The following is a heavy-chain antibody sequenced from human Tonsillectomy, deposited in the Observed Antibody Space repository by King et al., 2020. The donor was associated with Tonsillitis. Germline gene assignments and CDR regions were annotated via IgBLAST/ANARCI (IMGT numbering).Heavy chain of an antibody. Sequence: VQLQESGPGLLKPSETLSLTCTVSGGSISSYYWSWIRQPAGKGLEWIVRIYTSGTTNYNPSLKSRVTMSVDTSKNQFSLKLGSVTAADTAVYYCARGIVLRFLELFDYWGQGTLVTVSS. CDR1: GGSISSYY. CDR3: ARGIVLRFLELFDY. D-gene: IGHD3-3*01. J-gene: IGHJ4*02. CDR2: IYTSGTT. V-gene: IGHV4-4*07.